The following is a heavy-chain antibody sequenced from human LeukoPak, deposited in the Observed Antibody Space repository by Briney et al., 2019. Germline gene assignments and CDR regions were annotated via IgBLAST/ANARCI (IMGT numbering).Heavy chain of an antibody. J-gene: IGHJ6*02. CDR3: ASTGVKQWPVLYYYGMDV. Sequence: ASVKVSCKASGYTFTGHYMHWVRQAPGQGLEWMGWINPNSGGTDYAQKFQGRVTMTRDTSISTAYMELSRLRSDDTAVYYCASTGVKQWPVLYYYGMDVWGQGTTVTVSS. D-gene: IGHD6-19*01. CDR1: GYTFTGHY. V-gene: IGHV1-2*02. CDR2: INPNSGGT.